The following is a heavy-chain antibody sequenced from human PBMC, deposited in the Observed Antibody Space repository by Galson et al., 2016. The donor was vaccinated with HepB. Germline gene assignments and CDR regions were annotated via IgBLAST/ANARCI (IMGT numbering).Heavy chain of an antibody. V-gene: IGHV3-30*19. CDR1: GFPFSSYG. J-gene: IGHJ6*03. CDR2: ISTDGGIK. Sequence: SLRLSCAASGFPFSSYGMHWVRQAPGKGLEWVAVISTDGGIKIDRDSVRGRFTISRDNSKNTLYLEMNSLRVEDTAVYFCARDLTRGAPDYMDVWGKGTTVTVSS. D-gene: IGHD3-10*01. CDR3: ARDLTRGAPDYMDV.